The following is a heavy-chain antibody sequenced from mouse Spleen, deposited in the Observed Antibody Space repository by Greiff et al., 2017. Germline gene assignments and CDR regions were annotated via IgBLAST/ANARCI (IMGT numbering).Heavy chain of an antibody. V-gene: IGHV1S81*02. CDR3: TRLETGYFDY. CDR2: INPSNGGT. CDR1: GYTFTSYY. J-gene: IGHJ2*01. Sequence: VQLVESGAELVKPGASVKLSRKASGYTFTSYYMYWVKQRPGQGLEWIGEINPSNGGTNFNEKFKSKATLTVDKSSSTAYMQLSSLTSEDSAVYYCTRLETGYFDYWGQGTTLTVSS. D-gene: IGHD4-1*01.